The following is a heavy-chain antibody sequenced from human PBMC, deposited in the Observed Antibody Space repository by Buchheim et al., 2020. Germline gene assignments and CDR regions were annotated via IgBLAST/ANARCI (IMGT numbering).Heavy chain of an antibody. Sequence: EVQLVESGGGLVQPGGSLRLSCAASGFAFNNFWMHWVRQAPGKGLEWVSHITSDGISTTYADSVKGRFTISRDNSKNTLYLQMNSLRAEDTAVYYCAKVSSYDFWSGYSWTQDYWGQGTL. CDR2: ITSDGIST. V-gene: IGHV3-74*03. J-gene: IGHJ4*02. CDR3: AKVSSYDFWSGYSWTQDY. D-gene: IGHD3-3*01. CDR1: GFAFNNFW.